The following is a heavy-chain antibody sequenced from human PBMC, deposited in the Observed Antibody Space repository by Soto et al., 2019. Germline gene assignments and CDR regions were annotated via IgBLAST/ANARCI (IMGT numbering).Heavy chain of an antibody. D-gene: IGHD6-19*01. CDR1: GFNFSDYA. V-gene: IGHV3-30*18. CDR2: VSHDGRNT. CDR3: AKGGRQWLVTSDFNY. Sequence: VQLVESGGGVVQPGRSLRLSCASSGFNFSDYAMHWVRQAPGKGLEWVAVVSHDGRNTHYADSVKGRFTISRDSSKNTVSLEMTSLRDEDTAVYYCAKGGRQWLVTSDFNYWGQGALVTVSS. J-gene: IGHJ4*02.